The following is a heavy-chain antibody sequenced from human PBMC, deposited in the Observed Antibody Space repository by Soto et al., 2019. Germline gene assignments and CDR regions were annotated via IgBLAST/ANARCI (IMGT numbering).Heavy chain of an antibody. CDR2: IYYNGNA. Sequence: QLQLQESGPGLVKPSETLSLSCSFSGGSINRSNYYWDWIRQPPGKGLEWIGTIYYNGNAYYNPSLKSPVNMSINTSQNQFSLKLISVTAADTALYYCARHFVAVVIKGWGYWGQGSLVTVSS. D-gene: IGHD3-22*01. V-gene: IGHV4-39*01. CDR1: GGSINRSNYY. J-gene: IGHJ4*02. CDR3: ARHFVAVVIKGWGY.